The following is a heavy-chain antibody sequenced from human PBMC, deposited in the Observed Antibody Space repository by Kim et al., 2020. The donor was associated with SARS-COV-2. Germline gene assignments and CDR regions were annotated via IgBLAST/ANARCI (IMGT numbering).Heavy chain of an antibody. CDR3: ARQGTREEFAY. V-gene: IGHV4-39*01. J-gene: IGHJ4*02. Sequence: SETLSLTCTVSGGSISSSSYYWGWIRQPPGKGLEWIGSIYYSGSTYYNPSLKSRVTISVDTSKNQFSLKLSSVTAADTAVYYCARQGTREEFAYWGQGT. D-gene: IGHD3-10*01. CDR1: GGSISSSSYY. CDR2: IYYSGST.